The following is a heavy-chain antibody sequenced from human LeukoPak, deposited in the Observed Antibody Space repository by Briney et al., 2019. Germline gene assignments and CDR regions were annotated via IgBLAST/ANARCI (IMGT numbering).Heavy chain of an antibody. CDR1: GGSISSYY. CDR2: IYYSGST. V-gene: IGHV4-59*01. D-gene: IGHD5-24*01. J-gene: IGHJ4*02. CDR3: ARARRDGHMLIDY. Sequence: SETLSLTCTVSGGSISSYYWSWIRQPPGKGLEWIGYIYYSGSTNYNPSLKSRVTISVDTSKNQFSLKLSSVTAADTAVYYCARARRDGHMLIDYWGQGTLVTVSP.